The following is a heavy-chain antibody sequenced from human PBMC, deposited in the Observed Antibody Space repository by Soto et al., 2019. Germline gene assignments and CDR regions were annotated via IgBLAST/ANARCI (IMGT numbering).Heavy chain of an antibody. D-gene: IGHD2-2*01. Sequence: PLETLSLTCAVNGGSFSGYYWGWIRQPPGKGLEWIGEINHSGRTNLNPSLTSRLSTSVDTSKNHFTLTLTSVTAADTAVYYCERGPSCITTSCSNDYYRFGLEVWGQGITVT. V-gene: IGHV4-34*01. CDR1: GGSFSGYY. CDR2: INHSGRT. J-gene: IGHJ6*02. CDR3: ERGPSCITTSCSNDYYRFGLEV.